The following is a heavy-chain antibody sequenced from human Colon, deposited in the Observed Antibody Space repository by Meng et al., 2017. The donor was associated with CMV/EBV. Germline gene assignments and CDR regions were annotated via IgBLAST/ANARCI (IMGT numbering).Heavy chain of an antibody. CDR3: ARAYYDFWSGPHDAFDI. V-gene: IGHV3-33*01. CDR2: IWYDGSNK. CDR1: GFTFSSYG. D-gene: IGHD3-3*01. Sequence: GESLKISCAASGFTFSSYGMHWVRQAPGKGLEWVAVIWYDGSNKYYADSVKGRFTISRDNSKNTLYLQMNSLRAEDTAVYYCARAYYDFWSGPHDAFDIWGQGTMVTVSS. J-gene: IGHJ3*02.